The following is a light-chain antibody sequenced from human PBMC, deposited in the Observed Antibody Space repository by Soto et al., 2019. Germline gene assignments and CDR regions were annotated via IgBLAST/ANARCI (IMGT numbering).Light chain of an antibody. J-gene: IGKJ4*01. CDR1: QTVSNN. Sequence: ERVMTQFPATLSVSPGAKATLSCRASQTVSNNLAWYQQKPGQAPRLLIYFASTRATGVPARFSGSGSGTEFTLTISNLPSEDSAVYYCQHYNEWPLTFGGGTKLETK. CDR2: FAS. CDR3: QHYNEWPLT. V-gene: IGKV3-15*01.